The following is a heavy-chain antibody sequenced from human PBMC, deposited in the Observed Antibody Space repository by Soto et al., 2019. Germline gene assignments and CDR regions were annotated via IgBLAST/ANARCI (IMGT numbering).Heavy chain of an antibody. CDR1: GGSISSYY. D-gene: IGHD3-9*01. V-gene: IGHV4-59*01. CDR3: ARVVYDSLTGVLYYFYY. CDR2: IYYSGST. Sequence: PSETLSLTCTVSGGSISSYYWSWIRQPPGKGLEWIGYIYYSGSTNYNPSLKSRVTISVDTSKNQFSLKLSSVTAADTAVYYCARVVYDSLTGVLYYFYYWGQGTLVTVSS. J-gene: IGHJ4*02.